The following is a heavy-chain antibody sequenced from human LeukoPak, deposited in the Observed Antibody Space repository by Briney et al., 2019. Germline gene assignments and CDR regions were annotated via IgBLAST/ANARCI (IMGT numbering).Heavy chain of an antibody. V-gene: IGHV1-69*06. CDR1: GGTFSSYA. Sequence: ASVKVSCKASGGTFSSYAISWVRQAPGQGLEWMGGIIPIFGTANYAQKFQGRVTITADKSTSTAYMELSSLRSEDTAVYYCARRAAAGTALVDYWGQGTRVTVSS. CDR2: IIPIFGTA. D-gene: IGHD6-13*01. CDR3: ARRAAAGTALVDY. J-gene: IGHJ4*02.